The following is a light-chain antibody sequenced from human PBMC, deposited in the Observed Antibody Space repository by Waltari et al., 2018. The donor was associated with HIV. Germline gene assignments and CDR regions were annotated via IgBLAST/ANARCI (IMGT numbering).Light chain of an antibody. CDR1: QRISTN. J-gene: IGKJ3*01. V-gene: IGKV3-15*01. CDR2: GAS. Sequence: VMTQSPATLSVSPGDRATLSCKTIQRISTNLAWYQQKPGQVPRLLIYGASTRATGIPDRFSGSTSGTDFTLTISSLQSEDSAVYYCQQYNNWPFTFGPGTRLEIK. CDR3: QQYNNWPFT.